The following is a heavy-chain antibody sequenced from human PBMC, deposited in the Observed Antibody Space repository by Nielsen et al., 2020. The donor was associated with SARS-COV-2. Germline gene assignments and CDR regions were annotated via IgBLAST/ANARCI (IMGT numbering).Heavy chain of an antibody. V-gene: IGHV1-46*04. CDR1: GYVFTSYW. Sequence: ASVKVSCKASGYVFTSYWIHWVRQAPGQGLEWMGIIDPSGGSTRYAQRLQGRVAITRDTSTRTVYIDLTSLRSEDMAVYYRARAPSDYYGMDVWGQGTTVTVSS. D-gene: IGHD3-3*01. CDR3: ARAPSDYYGMDV. CDR2: IDPSGGST. J-gene: IGHJ6*02.